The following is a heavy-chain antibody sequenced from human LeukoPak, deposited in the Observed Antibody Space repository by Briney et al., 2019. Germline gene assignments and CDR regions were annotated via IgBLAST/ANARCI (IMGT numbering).Heavy chain of an antibody. V-gene: IGHV3-23*01. CDR2: ISGSGGST. CDR1: GYA. J-gene: IGHJ4*02. Sequence: GGSLRLSCAASGYAMSWVRQAPGKGLEWVSAISGSGGSTYYADSVKGRFTISRDNSKNTLYLQMNSLRAEDTAVYYCAKTYYYDSSGYHGYWGQGTLVTVSS. CDR3: AKTYYYDSSGYHGY. D-gene: IGHD3-22*01.